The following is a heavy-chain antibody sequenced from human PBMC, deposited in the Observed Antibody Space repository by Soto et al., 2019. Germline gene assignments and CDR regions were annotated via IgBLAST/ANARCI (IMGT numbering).Heavy chain of an antibody. J-gene: IGHJ6*02. V-gene: IGHV3-23*01. D-gene: IGHD2-15*01. Sequence: PGGSLRLSCAASGFTFSSYAMSWVRQAPGKGLEWVSGISGSGGSTYYADSVKGRFTISRDNSKNTLCLQMNSLRAEDTAVYYFAIALTSSATYYGMDVWGQVTMFTV. CDR2: ISGSGGST. CDR1: GFTFSSYA. CDR3: AIALTSSATYYGMDV.